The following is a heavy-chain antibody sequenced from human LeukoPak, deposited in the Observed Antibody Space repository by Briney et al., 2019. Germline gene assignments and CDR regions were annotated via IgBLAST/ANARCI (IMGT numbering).Heavy chain of an antibody. D-gene: IGHD6-19*01. CDR3: ARARIYSSGWYPFDY. CDR2: INPNSGGT. Sequence: ASVKVSCKASGYTFTSYGISWVPQAPGQGLEWMGWINPNSGGTNYAQKFQGRVTMTRDTSISTAYMELSRLRSDDTAVYYCARARIYSSGWYPFDYWGQGTLVTVSS. J-gene: IGHJ4*02. CDR1: GYTFTSYG. V-gene: IGHV1-2*02.